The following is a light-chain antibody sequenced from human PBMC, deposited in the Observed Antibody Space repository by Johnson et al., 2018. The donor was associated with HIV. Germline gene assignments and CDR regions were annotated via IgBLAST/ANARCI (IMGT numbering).Light chain of an antibody. CDR1: SSNIGKNY. CDR3: GRWDTSLSAGGV. Sequence: QSVLTQPPSVSAAPGQKVTISCSGSSSNIGKNYVSWYQQLPGTAPKLLIFDNHKRPSGIRDRFSGSKSGTSATLGITGLQTGDEADYYCGRWDTSLSAGGVFGSGTKVTVL. J-gene: IGLJ1*01. CDR2: DNH. V-gene: IGLV1-51*01.